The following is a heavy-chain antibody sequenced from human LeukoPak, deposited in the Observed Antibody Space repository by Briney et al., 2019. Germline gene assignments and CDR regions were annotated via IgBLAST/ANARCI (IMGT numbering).Heavy chain of an antibody. Sequence: PSETLSLTCTVSGGSISSSSYYWGWIRQPPGKGLEWIGSIYYSGSTYYNPSLKSRVTISVDTSKNQFSLKLSSVTAADTAVYYCARASVDRSIWFGELEFDYWGQGTLVTVSS. CDR1: GGSISSSSYY. CDR3: ARASVDRSIWFGELEFDY. D-gene: IGHD3-10*01. V-gene: IGHV4-39*07. CDR2: IYYSGST. J-gene: IGHJ4*02.